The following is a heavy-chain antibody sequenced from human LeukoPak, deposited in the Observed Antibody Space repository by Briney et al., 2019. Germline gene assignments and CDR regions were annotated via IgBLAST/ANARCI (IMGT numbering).Heavy chain of an antibody. J-gene: IGHJ4*02. Sequence: GGSLRLSCAASGFTFSSYRMNWVRQAPGKGLEWVSSISSSSSYIYYADSVKGRFTISRDNAKNSLYLQMNSLRAEDTAVYYCARGVRNCSSTSCYGLFDYWGQGTLVTVSS. V-gene: IGHV3-21*01. CDR2: ISSSSSYI. D-gene: IGHD2-2*01. CDR3: ARGVRNCSSTSCYGLFDY. CDR1: GFTFSSYR.